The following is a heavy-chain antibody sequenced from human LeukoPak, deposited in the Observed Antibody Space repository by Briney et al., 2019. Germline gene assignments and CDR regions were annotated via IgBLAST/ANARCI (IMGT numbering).Heavy chain of an antibody. CDR3: ARDRRITIFGVVRGYYMDV. Sequence: SQTLSLTCTVSGGSISSGGYYWSWIRQHPGKGLEWIGYIYYGGSTYYNPSLKSRVTISVDTSKNQFSLKLSSVTAADTAVYYCARDRRITIFGVVRGYYMDVWGKGTTVTVSS. D-gene: IGHD3-3*01. CDR2: IYYGGST. V-gene: IGHV4-31*03. J-gene: IGHJ6*03. CDR1: GGSISSGGYY.